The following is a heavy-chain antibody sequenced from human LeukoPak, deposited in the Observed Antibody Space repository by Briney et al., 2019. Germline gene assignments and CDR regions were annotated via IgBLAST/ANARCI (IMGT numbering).Heavy chain of an antibody. D-gene: IGHD3-10*01. CDR2: MSFDGRHI. J-gene: IGHJ6*03. CDR3: ARGATYYYQYYYMDV. CDR1: QFTLKLHA. Sequence: GGSLRLSCAASQFTLKLHAMNWVRQAPSKGLGWGAVMSFDGRHIYYADSVKGRFTISRDNSDNTLFLQMNSLNADDTAVYYCARGATYYYQYYYMDVWGKGTTVTVSS. V-gene: IGHV3-30*01.